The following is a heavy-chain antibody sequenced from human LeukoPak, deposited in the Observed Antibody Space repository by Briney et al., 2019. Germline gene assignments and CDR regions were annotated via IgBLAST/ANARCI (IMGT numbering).Heavy chain of an antibody. V-gene: IGHV4-61*01. CDR2: IYYSGST. CDR3: ARVGGYSLLYYYYYMDV. J-gene: IGHJ6*03. Sequence: PSETLSLTCTVSGYSIGSRNYYWSWIRQPPGKGLEWIGYIYYSGSTNYNPSLKSRVTISVDTSKNQFSLKLSSVTAADTAVYYCARVGGYSLLYYYYYMDVWGKGTTVTVSS. CDR1: GYSIGSRNYY. D-gene: IGHD3-22*01.